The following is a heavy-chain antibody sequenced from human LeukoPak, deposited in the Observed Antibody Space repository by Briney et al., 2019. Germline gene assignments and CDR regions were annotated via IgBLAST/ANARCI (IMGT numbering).Heavy chain of an antibody. V-gene: IGHV3-7*01. Sequence: GGSLRLSCAASGFPFSSYWMSWVRQAPGKGLEWVANIKQYGSNKYYVDSVKGRFSISRDNAKNSLYLQLNSLRADDTAVYYCARLTVTAGFDYWGERTLVTVTS. CDR1: GFPFSSYW. J-gene: IGHJ4*02. CDR3: ARLTVTAGFDY. D-gene: IGHD3-9*01. CDR2: IKQYGSNK.